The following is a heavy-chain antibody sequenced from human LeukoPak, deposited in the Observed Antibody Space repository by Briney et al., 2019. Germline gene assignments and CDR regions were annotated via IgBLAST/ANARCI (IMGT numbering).Heavy chain of an antibody. D-gene: IGHD5-12*01. Sequence: SETLSLTCTVSGGSISSYYWSWIRQPAGKGLEWIGRIYTSGSTNYNPSLKSRVTMSVDTSKNQFSLKLSSVTAADTAVYYCAAGGVATITDYYYYGMDVWGQGTTVTVSS. J-gene: IGHJ6*02. CDR2: IYTSGST. V-gene: IGHV4-4*07. CDR3: AAGGVATITDYYYYGMDV. CDR1: GGSISSYY.